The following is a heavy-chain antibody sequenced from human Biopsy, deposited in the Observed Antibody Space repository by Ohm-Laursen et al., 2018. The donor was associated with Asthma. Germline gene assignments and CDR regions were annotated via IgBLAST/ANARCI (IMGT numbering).Heavy chain of an antibody. CDR3: AKRRGYSGHDNDY. J-gene: IGHJ4*02. CDR1: GFMFRRFG. CDR2: ISYDGNHK. V-gene: IGHV3-30*18. D-gene: IGHD5-12*01. Sequence: SLRLSCTASGFMFRRFGMHWVRQAPGKGLEWVAVISYDGNHKFYEDSVKGRFTISRDNSKNTLYLQMNSLRTEDTAVYYCAKRRGYSGHDNDYWGQGTLVIVSS.